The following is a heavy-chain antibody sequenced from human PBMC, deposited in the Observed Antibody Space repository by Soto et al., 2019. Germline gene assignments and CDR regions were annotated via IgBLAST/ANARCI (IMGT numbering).Heavy chain of an antibody. CDR2: IIPIFGTA. CDR3: ARGTHSTFDY. V-gene: IGHV1-69*13. CDR1: GGTFSSYA. Sequence: ASVKVSCTASGGTFSSYAISWVRQAPGQGLEWMGGIIPIFGTANYAQKFQGRVTITADESTSTAYMELSSLRSEDTAVYYCARGTHSTFDYWGQGTLVTVSS. J-gene: IGHJ4*02. D-gene: IGHD5-18*01.